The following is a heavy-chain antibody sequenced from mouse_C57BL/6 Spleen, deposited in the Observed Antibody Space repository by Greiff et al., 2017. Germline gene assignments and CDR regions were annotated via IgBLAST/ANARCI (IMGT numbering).Heavy chain of an antibody. D-gene: IGHD1-1*01. CDR3: ARSPYYGYAMDY. J-gene: IGHJ4*01. V-gene: IGHV7-3*01. Sequence: EVQVVESGGGLVQPGGSLSLSCAASGFTFTDYYMSWVRQPPGKALEWLGFIRNKANGYTTESSASVKGRFTISRDKSQSILYLQMNALRAEDSATYYCARSPYYGYAMDYWGQGTSVTVSS. CDR1: GFTFTDYY. CDR2: IRNKANGYTT.